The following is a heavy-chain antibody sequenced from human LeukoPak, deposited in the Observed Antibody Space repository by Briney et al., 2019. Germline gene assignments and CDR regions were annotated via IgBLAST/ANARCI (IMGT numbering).Heavy chain of an antibody. D-gene: IGHD2-21*01. J-gene: IGHJ4*02. Sequence: GGSLRLSCAASGFTFSNAWMSWVRQAPGKGLEWVGFIRSKAYGGTTEYAASVKGRFTISRDDSKSIAYLQMNSLKTEDTAVYYCTRTNLNVVMDYWGQGTLVTVSS. CDR3: TRTNLNVVMDY. CDR1: GFTFSNAW. V-gene: IGHV3-49*04. CDR2: IRSKAYGGTT.